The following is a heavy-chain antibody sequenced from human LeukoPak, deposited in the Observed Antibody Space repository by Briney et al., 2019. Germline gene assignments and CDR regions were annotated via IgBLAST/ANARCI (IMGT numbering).Heavy chain of an antibody. CDR1: GFTFSTFG. Sequence: PGGSLRLSCATAGFTFSTFGIHWVRQTPGKGLEWAAAIQSDGSKQYYGDSVKGRFTISRDSSKNTVYLQMNSLRDEDTAVYYCARDVDTSSHSSQLDPWGKGTLVPVCS. CDR2: IQSDGSKQ. CDR3: ARDVDTSSHSSQLDP. V-gene: IGHV3-33*01. J-gene: IGHJ5*02. D-gene: IGHD5-18*01.